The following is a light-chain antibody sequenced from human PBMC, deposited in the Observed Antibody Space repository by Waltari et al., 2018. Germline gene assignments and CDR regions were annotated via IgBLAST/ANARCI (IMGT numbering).Light chain of an antibody. J-gene: IGLJ3*02. CDR1: SGHSNNV. Sequence: QLVLTQSPSASASLGASVKLTCTLSSGHSNNVIAWHQQQPGKGPRYLMKVNSNGSHSKGDEIPDRFSGSSSGAGRYLTISSLQSEDEADYYCQTGGHGTWVFGGGTKLTVL. CDR2: VNSNGSH. CDR3: QTGGHGTWV. V-gene: IGLV4-69*02.